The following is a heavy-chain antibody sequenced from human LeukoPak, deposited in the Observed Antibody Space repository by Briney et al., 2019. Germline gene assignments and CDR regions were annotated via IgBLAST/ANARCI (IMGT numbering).Heavy chain of an antibody. CDR1: GFTFSDYG. D-gene: IGHD2-21*01. CDR3: VRELPPVVQYYFDH. J-gene: IGHJ4*02. Sequence: GRSLRLSCAASGFTFSDYGMHWVRQAPGKGLEWVAVIWYDGSNIYYADSVKGRFTISRDNSRNTLYLQMNSLRAEDTAVYYCVRELPPVVQYYFDHWGPGTLVTVSS. CDR2: IWYDGSNI. V-gene: IGHV3-33*01.